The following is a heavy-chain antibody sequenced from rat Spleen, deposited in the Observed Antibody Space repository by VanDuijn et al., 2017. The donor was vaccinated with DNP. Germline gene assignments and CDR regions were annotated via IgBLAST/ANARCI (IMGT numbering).Heavy chain of an antibody. Sequence: EVQLVESGGGLVQPGRSLKLSCVASGFTFNNYWMTWVRQAPGRGLEWVASITNTGSKTFYPDSVKGRFVISRVNAENTVYLQMNSLRSEDTATYYCTTDPVTTVASDYWGQGVMVTVSS. CDR3: TTDPVTTVASDY. CDR1: GFTFNNYW. D-gene: IGHD1-1*01. V-gene: IGHV5-31*01. J-gene: IGHJ2*01. CDR2: ITNTGSKT.